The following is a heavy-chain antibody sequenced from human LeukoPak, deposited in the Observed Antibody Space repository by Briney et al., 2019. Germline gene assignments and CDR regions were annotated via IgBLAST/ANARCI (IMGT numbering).Heavy chain of an antibody. D-gene: IGHD2-15*01. CDR2: ISNNGGYT. CDR1: GFTFSNYW. J-gene: IGHJ4*02. Sequence: GGSLRLSCAASGFTFSNYWMSWVRQAPGKGLEWVSAISNNGGYTYYADSVQGRFTISRDNSKSTLCLQMNSLRAEDTAVYYCAKQLGYCSDGSCYFPYWGQGTLVTVSS. V-gene: IGHV3-23*01. CDR3: AKQLGYCSDGSCYFPY.